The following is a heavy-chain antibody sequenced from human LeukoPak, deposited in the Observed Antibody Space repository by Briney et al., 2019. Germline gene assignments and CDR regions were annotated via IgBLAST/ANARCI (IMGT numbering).Heavy chain of an antibody. D-gene: IGHD2-21*01. V-gene: IGHV4-39*07. Sequence: SETLSLTCTVSGGSISSSSYYWGWIRQPPGKGLEWIGSIYYSGSTYYNPSLKSRVTISVDTSKNQFSLKLSSVTAADTAVYYCARGRSTIVVVTKGRDNWFDPWGQGTLVTVSS. CDR3: ARGRSTIVVVTKGRDNWFDP. CDR2: IYYSGST. J-gene: IGHJ5*02. CDR1: GGSISSSSYY.